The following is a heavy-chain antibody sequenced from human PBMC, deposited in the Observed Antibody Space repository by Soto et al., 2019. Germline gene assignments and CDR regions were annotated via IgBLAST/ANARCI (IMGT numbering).Heavy chain of an antibody. J-gene: IGHJ4*02. D-gene: IGHD3-9*01. CDR1: GGSISSSTFY. V-gene: IGHV4-39*01. CDR3: AYFDWLPY. Sequence: ETLSLTCTVPGGSISSSTFYWGWIRQPPGKGLEWIGSVYYDGTTYYNPSLRSRVTISVDTSKNQFSLKMSSVTAAETAAYYCAYFDWLPYWGQGTLVTVSS. CDR2: VYYDGTT.